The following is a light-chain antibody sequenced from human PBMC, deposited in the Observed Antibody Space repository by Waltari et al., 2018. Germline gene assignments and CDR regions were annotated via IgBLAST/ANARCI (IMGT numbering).Light chain of an antibody. V-gene: IGKV3-20*01. Sequence: EIVLTQSPGTLSLSPGDRATLSCRASQNVRNNYLAWYQQRPGQAPRLLIYDASSRATGIPDRLSGSGSGTDFTLTISRLEPEDFAVYYCQQYDISPYTFGQGTQLEIK. CDR3: QQYDISPYT. J-gene: IGKJ2*01. CDR2: DAS. CDR1: QNVRNNY.